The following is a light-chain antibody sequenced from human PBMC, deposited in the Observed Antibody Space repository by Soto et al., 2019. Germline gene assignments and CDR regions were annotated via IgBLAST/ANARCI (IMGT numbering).Light chain of an antibody. J-gene: IGKJ5*01. CDR1: ESVSSN. CDR3: QQYNSWPPIT. CDR2: GAS. Sequence: VVTKSPATLSVSAGERATLSCRASESVSSNLAWYQQRPGQAPRLVRYGASTRATGIPARFSGGGSGTEFTLTISSLQSADFAVYDCQQYNSWPPITFGQGTRLEIK. V-gene: IGKV3-15*01.